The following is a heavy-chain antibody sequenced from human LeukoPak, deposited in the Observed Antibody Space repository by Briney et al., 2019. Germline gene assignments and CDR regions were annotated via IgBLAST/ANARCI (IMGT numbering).Heavy chain of an antibody. Sequence: SETLSLTCAVYIDSFSNYHWNWIRQTLAKGMEWIGEVNESGGTNSSPSLRSRVILSVDTSKNQFSLKLISVTVADTAIYYCARGQGATVPQVGKNWFDPWGQGTRVTVSS. J-gene: IGHJ5*02. CDR1: IDSFSNYH. D-gene: IGHD1-26*01. V-gene: IGHV4-34*01. CDR3: ARGQGATVPQVGKNWFDP. CDR2: VNESGGT.